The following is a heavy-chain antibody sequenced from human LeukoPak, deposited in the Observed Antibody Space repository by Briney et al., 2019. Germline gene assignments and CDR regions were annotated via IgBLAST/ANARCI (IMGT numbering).Heavy chain of an antibody. J-gene: IGHJ4*02. Sequence: PGRSLRLSCAASGFTFSSYAMHWVRQAPGKGLEWVAVIPYDGSTKYFADSVKGRFTISRNNSKNTLYLQMNSLRAEDTAVYYCAKDRIVVVTAGTPVGLFDYWGQGTLVTVSS. CDR3: AKDRIVVVTAGTPVGLFDY. V-gene: IGHV3-30-3*01. CDR1: GFTFSSYA. D-gene: IGHD2-21*02. CDR2: IPYDGSTK.